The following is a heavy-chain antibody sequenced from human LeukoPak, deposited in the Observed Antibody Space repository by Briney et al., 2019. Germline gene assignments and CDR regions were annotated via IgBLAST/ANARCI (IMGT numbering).Heavy chain of an antibody. CDR1: GYTFTGYY. CDR2: INTNTGNP. V-gene: IGHV7-4-1*02. J-gene: IGHJ4*02. CDR3: ARADPLVVVTAIHYYFDY. Sequence: WASVKVSCKASGYTFTGYYMPWVRQAPGQGLEWMGWINTNTGNPTYAQGFTGRFVFSLDTSVSTAYLQISSLKAEDTAVYYCARADPLVVVTAIHYYFDYWGQGTLVTVSS. D-gene: IGHD2-21*02.